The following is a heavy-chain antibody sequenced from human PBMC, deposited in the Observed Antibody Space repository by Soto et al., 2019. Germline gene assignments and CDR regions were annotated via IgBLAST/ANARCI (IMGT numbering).Heavy chain of an antibody. D-gene: IGHD3-10*01. CDR2: IYSGGST. V-gene: IGHV3-53*01. CDR1: GFTVSSNY. CDR3: ARGPNSMATGDFDY. Sequence: GGSLRLSCAASGFTVSSNYMSWVRQAPGKGLEWVSVIYSGGSTYYADSVKGRFTISRDNSKNTLYLQMNSLRAEDTAVYYCARGPNSMATGDFDYWGQGTLVTVSS. J-gene: IGHJ4*02.